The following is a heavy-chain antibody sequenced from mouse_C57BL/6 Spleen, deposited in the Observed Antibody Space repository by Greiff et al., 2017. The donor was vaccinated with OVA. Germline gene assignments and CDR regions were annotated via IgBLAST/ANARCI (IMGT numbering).Heavy chain of an antibody. Sequence: QVQLQQPGAELVRPGTSVKLSCKASGYTFTSYWMHWVKQRPGQGLEWIGVIDPSDSYTNYNQKFKGKATLTVDTSSSTAYMQLSSLTSEDSAVYYCARGGDYAYCDYWGQGTTLTVSS. V-gene: IGHV1-59*01. J-gene: IGHJ2*01. CDR2: IDPSDSYT. D-gene: IGHD2-4*01. CDR3: ARGGDYAYCDY. CDR1: GYTFTSYW.